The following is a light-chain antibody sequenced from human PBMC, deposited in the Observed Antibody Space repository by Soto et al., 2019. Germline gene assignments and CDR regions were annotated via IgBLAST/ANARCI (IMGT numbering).Light chain of an antibody. CDR1: QSIDTY. J-gene: IGKJ4*01. Sequence: EIVLTQSPAALSSSPVERATLSCRASQSIDTYLAWYQQKPGQAPRLLIYDASDRATGIPARFSGSGSGTAFTLTISGLEPEDFALYYCQKRYNWPLNFGGGTKVDIK. V-gene: IGKV3-11*01. CDR3: QKRYNWPLN. CDR2: DAS.